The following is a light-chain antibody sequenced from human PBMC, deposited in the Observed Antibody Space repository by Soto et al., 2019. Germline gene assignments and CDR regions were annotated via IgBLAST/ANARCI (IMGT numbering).Light chain of an antibody. V-gene: IGKV1-39*01. Sequence: IQMTQSPSSLSASVGDRVTITCRASQGISSDLGWYQHKPGKAPNLLIYAASSLQSGVPSRFRGSGSGTDFTLTISSLQPEDFATYYCQQTYSTPQTFGQGTKVDIK. CDR3: QQTYSTPQT. CDR1: QGISSD. CDR2: AAS. J-gene: IGKJ1*01.